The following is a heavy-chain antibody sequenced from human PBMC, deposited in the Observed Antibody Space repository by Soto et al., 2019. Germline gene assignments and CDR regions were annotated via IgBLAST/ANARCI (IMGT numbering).Heavy chain of an antibody. J-gene: IGHJ6*03. V-gene: IGHV1-8*01. Sequence: QVQLVQSGAEVKKPGASVKVSCKASGYTFSSYDINWVRQATGQGLEWMGWMNPNSGDTNYPQKFQGRVTMTRNTSIATAYMELSSLRSEDTAVYYCARGLKFTTPLVRGVNPYYYYYMDVWGEGTTVPVSS. CDR2: MNPNSGDT. CDR1: GYTFSSYD. D-gene: IGHD3-10*01. CDR3: ARGLKFTTPLVRGVNPYYYYYMDV.